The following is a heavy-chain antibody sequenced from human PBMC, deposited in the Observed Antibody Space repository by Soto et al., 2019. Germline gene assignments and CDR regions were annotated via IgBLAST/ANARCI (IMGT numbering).Heavy chain of an antibody. V-gene: IGHV5-51*01. CDR1: GYSFTSYW. D-gene: IGHD6-13*01. J-gene: IGHJ6*02. CDR3: ARQMNFSSSWPPGMDV. Sequence: GESLKISCKGSGYSFTSYWIGWVRQMPGKGLEWMGIIYPGDSDTRYSPSFQGQVTISADKSISTAYLQWSSLKASDTAMYYCARQMNFSSSWPPGMDVWGQGTTVTVSS. CDR2: IYPGDSDT.